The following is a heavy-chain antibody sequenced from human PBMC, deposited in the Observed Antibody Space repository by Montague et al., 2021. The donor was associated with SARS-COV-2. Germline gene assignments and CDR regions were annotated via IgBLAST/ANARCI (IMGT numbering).Heavy chain of an antibody. CDR3: ARGLPVTTLFSYFGMDV. Sequence: SETLSLTCAVYGGSFSGNYWSWIRQPPGKGLEWIGEINHYGSTNYNPSPKSRVTISVDTSKNQFSLKLSSGTAADTAVYYCARGLPVTTLFSYFGMDVWGQGTTVTVSS. D-gene: IGHD4-11*01. J-gene: IGHJ6*02. V-gene: IGHV4-34*01. CDR1: GGSFSGNY. CDR2: INHYGST.